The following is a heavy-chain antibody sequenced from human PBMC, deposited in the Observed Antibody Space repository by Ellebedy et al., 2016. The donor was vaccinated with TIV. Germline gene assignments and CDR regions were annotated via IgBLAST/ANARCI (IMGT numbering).Heavy chain of an antibody. CDR1: GYTFTSYY. J-gene: IGHJ4*02. CDR2: INPNSGGT. Sequence: ASVKVSXKASGYTFTSYYMHWVRQAPGQGLEWMGWINPNSGGTNYAQKFQGRVTMTRDTSISTAYMELSRLRSDDTAVYYCARVGRAVGQSFDYWGQGTLVTVSS. D-gene: IGHD3-16*01. V-gene: IGHV1-2*02. CDR3: ARVGRAVGQSFDY.